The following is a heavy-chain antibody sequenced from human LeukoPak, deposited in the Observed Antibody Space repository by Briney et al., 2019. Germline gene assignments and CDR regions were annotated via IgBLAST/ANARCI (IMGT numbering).Heavy chain of an antibody. CDR3: ARCIPGYCSGGSCSNWFDP. D-gene: IGHD2-15*01. J-gene: IGHJ5*02. Sequence: GESLKISCKGSGYSFTSYWIGWVRQMPGKGLEWMGIIYPGDSDTRYSPSFQSQVTISADKSISTAYLQWSSLKASDTAMYYCARCIPGYCSGGSCSNWFDPWGQGTLVTVSS. CDR2: IYPGDSDT. V-gene: IGHV5-51*01. CDR1: GYSFTSYW.